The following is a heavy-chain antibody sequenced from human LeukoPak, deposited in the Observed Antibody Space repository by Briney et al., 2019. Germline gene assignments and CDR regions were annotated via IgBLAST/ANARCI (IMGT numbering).Heavy chain of an antibody. CDR3: ARNTANDFWSGYYLVY. CDR1: GGSISSYY. V-gene: IGHV4-59*01. D-gene: IGHD3-3*01. CDR2: IYYSGST. J-gene: IGHJ4*02. Sequence: SQTLSLTCTVSGGSISSYYWSWIRQPPGNGLEWIGYIYYSGSTNYNPSLKSRVTISVDTSKNQFSLKLSSVTAADTAVYYCARNTANDFWSGYYLVYRGQGTLVTVSS.